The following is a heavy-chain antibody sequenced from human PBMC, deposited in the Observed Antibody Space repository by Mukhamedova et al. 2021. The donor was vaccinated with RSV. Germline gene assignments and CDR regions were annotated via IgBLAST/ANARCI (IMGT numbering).Heavy chain of an antibody. D-gene: IGHD2-15*01. Sequence: MGIIYPGDSDTRYSPSFQGQVTISADKSISTAYLQWSSLKASDTAMYYCASGYCSGGSCYSEYFQHWGQGTPVTVSS. J-gene: IGHJ1*01. CDR2: IYPGDSDT. CDR3: ASGYCSGGSCYSEYFQH. V-gene: IGHV5-51*01.